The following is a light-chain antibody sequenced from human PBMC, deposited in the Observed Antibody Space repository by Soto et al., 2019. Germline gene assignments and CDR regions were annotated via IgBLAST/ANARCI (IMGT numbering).Light chain of an antibody. V-gene: IGLV1-44*01. CDR2: SNN. CDR1: SSNIGSNT. Sequence: QSALTQPPSVSGTPGQRVTISCSGSSSNIGSNTVNWYQHLPGTAPKLLIHSNNQRPSGVPDRFSGSKSGTSASLAISGLQSEDEADYYCAAWDDSLNGVVFGGGTKLTVL. CDR3: AAWDDSLNGVV. J-gene: IGLJ2*01.